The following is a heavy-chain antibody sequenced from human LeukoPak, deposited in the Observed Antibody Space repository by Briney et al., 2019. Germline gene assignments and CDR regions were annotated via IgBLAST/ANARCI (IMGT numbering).Heavy chain of an antibody. J-gene: IGHJ4*02. D-gene: IGHD5-12*01. Sequence: ASVEVSCKASGYTFTSYYVHWVRQAPGQGLEWMGIINPSGGSTSYAQKFQGRVTMTRDTSTSTVYMELSSLRSEDTAVYYCASDRGYDPLLFDYWGQGTLVTVSS. CDR2: INPSGGST. V-gene: IGHV1-46*01. CDR3: ASDRGYDPLLFDY. CDR1: GYTFTSYY.